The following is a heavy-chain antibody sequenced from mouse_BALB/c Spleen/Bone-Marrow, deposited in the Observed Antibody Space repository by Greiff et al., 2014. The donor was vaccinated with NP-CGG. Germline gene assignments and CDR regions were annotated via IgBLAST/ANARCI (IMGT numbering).Heavy chain of an antibody. CDR2: ILPGSGST. CDR1: GYTFSNYW. V-gene: IGHV1-9*01. Sequence: QVQLKESGAELMKPGASVKISCKATGYTFSNYWMEWVKQRPGHGLEWIGEILPGSGSTNYNEKFTGKATFTADTSSNTAYLQLSSLTSADSAVYYCASGDYFDYWGQGTTHSLL. J-gene: IGHJ2*01. CDR3: ASGDYFDY.